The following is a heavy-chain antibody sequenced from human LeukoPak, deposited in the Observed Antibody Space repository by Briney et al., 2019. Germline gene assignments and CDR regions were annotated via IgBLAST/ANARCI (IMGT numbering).Heavy chain of an antibody. J-gene: IGHJ4*02. Sequence: SETLSLTCTVSGGSINSYYWSWIRQLPGKGLEWIGYIYDSGSTSYNPSLKSRFTISVDTSKNQFSLKLSSVTAADTAVYYCARETYCGADCYSGFDYWGQGTLVTVSS. CDR1: GGSINSYY. CDR2: IYDSGST. V-gene: IGHV4-59*01. D-gene: IGHD2-21*02. CDR3: ARETYCGADCYSGFDY.